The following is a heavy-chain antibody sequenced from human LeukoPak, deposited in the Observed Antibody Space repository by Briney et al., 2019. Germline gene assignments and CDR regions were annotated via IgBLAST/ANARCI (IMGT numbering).Heavy chain of an antibody. CDR3: AKDGTTTITFDY. J-gene: IGHJ4*02. Sequence: SGGSLRLSCAASGFTFSSYGMHWVRQAPGKGLEWVAFIRYDGSNKYYADSVKGRFTTSRDNSKNTLYLQMNSLRVEDTAVYYCAKDGTTTITFDYWGQGTLVTVSS. CDR2: IRYDGSNK. V-gene: IGHV3-30*02. CDR1: GFTFSSYG. D-gene: IGHD1-1*01.